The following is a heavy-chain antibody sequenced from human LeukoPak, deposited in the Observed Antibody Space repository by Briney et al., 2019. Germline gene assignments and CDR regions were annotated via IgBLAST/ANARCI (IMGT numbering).Heavy chain of an antibody. CDR1: GFTFSSYG. J-gene: IGHJ4*02. V-gene: IGHV3-30*18. Sequence: GGSLRLSCAASGFTFSSYGMHWVRQAPGKGLGGVAVISYDGSNKYYADSVKGRFTISRDNSKNTLYLQMNSLRAEDTAVYYCAKLVGATTSHRDYWGQGTLVTVSS. CDR2: ISYDGSNK. D-gene: IGHD1-26*01. CDR3: AKLVGATTSHRDY.